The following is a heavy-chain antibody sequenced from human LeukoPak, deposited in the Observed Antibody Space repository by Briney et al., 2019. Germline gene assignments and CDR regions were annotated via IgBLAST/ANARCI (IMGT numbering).Heavy chain of an antibody. Sequence: ASMKVSCKPSEYIFTDDYMHWVRQTPGQGLEWMGWINPNSGGTRYPQKFQGRVTMTRDTAISTGYMELSGLRSEDTAVYYCATKAGVYWGQGTLVTVSS. V-gene: IGHV1-2*02. D-gene: IGHD1/OR15-1a*01. J-gene: IGHJ4*02. CDR3: ATKAGVY. CDR1: EYIFTDDY. CDR2: INPNSGGT.